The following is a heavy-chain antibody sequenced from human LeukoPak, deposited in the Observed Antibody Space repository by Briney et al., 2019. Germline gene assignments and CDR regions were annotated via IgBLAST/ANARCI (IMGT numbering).Heavy chain of an antibody. Sequence: GRSLRLSCAASRFTFSSYGMHWVRQAPGKGLEWVAVISYDGSNKYYADSVKGRFTISRDNSKNTLYLQMNSLRAEDTAVYYCAKDLRVSIVGATYFDYWGQGTLVTVSS. CDR3: AKDLRVSIVGATYFDY. CDR1: RFTFSSYG. J-gene: IGHJ4*02. D-gene: IGHD1-26*01. V-gene: IGHV3-30*18. CDR2: ISYDGSNK.